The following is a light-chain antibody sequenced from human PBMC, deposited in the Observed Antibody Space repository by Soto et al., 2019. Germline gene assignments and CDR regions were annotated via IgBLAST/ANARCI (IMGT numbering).Light chain of an antibody. CDR1: QSVGSY. J-gene: IGKJ5*01. Sequence: EIVLQPSPGPLFLSPGKRATLSCRASQSVGSYLAWYQQKPGQTPRLLVYGASSRATGIPDRFSGSGSGTDFTLTISRLEPEDFAVYYCQQHGGSPITFGQGTRLEIK. V-gene: IGKV3-20*01. CDR2: GAS. CDR3: QQHGGSPIT.